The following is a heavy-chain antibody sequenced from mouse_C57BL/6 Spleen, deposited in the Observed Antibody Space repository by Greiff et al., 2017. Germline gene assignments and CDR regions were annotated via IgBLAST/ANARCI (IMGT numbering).Heavy chain of an antibody. V-gene: IGHV1-78*01. D-gene: IGHD2-4*01. CDR2: IYPRDGST. J-gene: IGHJ4*01. Sequence: QVQLQQSDAELVKPGASVKISCKVSGYTFADHTIHWMKQRPEQGLEWIGYIYPRDGSTKYNEKFKGKATLTADKSSSTAYMQLNSLTSEDSAVYFCDCGGYYDYDAYAMDYWGQGTSVTVSS. CDR3: DCGGYYDYDAYAMDY. CDR1: GYTFADHT.